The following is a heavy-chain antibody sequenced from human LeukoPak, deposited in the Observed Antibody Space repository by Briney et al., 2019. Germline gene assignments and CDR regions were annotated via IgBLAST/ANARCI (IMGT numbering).Heavy chain of an antibody. Sequence: PSETLSLTCTVSGGSISSYYWSWIRQPAGKGLEWIGRIYTSGSTNYNPSLKSRVTMSVDTSKNQFSLKLSSVTAADTAVYYCARDYYGSGSYLTFFDYWGQGTPVTVSS. V-gene: IGHV4-4*07. J-gene: IGHJ4*02. D-gene: IGHD3-10*01. CDR2: IYTSGST. CDR3: ARDYYGSGSYLTFFDY. CDR1: GGSISSYY.